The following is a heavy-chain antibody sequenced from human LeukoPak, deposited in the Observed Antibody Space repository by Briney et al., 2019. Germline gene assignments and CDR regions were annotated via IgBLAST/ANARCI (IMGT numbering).Heavy chain of an antibody. CDR2: ISTSSSSI. D-gene: IGHD5-12*01. Sequence: GGSLRLSCAASGFTFSTYSMNWVRQAPGNWLEWVSSISTSSSSIYYADSLKGRFTISRDNAKNSLYLQMNSLRAEDTAVYYCARDRGFSYFDYWGQGTLVTVSS. J-gene: IGHJ4*02. CDR3: ARDRGFSYFDY. CDR1: GFTFSTYS. V-gene: IGHV3-21*01.